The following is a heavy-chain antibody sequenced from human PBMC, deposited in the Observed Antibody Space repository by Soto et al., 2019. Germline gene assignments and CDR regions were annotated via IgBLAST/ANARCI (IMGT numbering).Heavy chain of an antibody. CDR3: ARSHCSGGSCYLGAFDI. CDR2: INPNSGDT. Sequence: QVQLVQSGAEVKKPGASVKVSCKASGYTFSGYYIHWVRQAPGQGLEWMALINPNSGDTKYAQKFQGRVTLTRDTSINTVYMEVTSLRFDDTAVYYCARSHCSGGSCYLGAFDIWGQGTMVTVSS. J-gene: IGHJ3*02. CDR1: GYTFSGYY. V-gene: IGHV1-2*02. D-gene: IGHD2-15*01.